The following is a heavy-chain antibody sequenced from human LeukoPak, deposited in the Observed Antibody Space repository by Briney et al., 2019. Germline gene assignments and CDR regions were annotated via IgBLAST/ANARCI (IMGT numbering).Heavy chain of an antibody. CDR2: ISAYNGNT. V-gene: IGHV1-18*01. D-gene: IGHD1-1*01. J-gene: IGHJ3*02. CDR1: GYTFTSYG. CDR3: ARDFASNDVFSRASHAFDI. Sequence: GASVKVSCKASGYTFTSYGISWVRQAPGPGLEWMGWISAYNGNTNYAQKLQGRVTMTTDTSTSTAYMELRSLRSDDTAVYYCARDFASNDVFSRASHAFDIWGQGTMATVSS.